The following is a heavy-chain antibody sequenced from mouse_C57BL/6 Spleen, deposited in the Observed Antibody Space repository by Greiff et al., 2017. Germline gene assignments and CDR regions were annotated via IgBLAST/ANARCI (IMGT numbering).Heavy chain of an antibody. J-gene: IGHJ4*01. D-gene: IGHD1-1*01. Sequence: EVQLVESGGDLVKPGGSLKLSCAASGFTFSSDGMSWVRQTPDKRLEWVATISSGGSYTDYPDSVKGRFTISRDNAKNTLYLQMSSLKSEDTAMYYCARGYGSSYDYAMDYWGQGTSVTVSS. CDR3: ARGYGSSYDYAMDY. CDR1: GFTFSSDG. V-gene: IGHV5-6*01. CDR2: ISSGGSYT.